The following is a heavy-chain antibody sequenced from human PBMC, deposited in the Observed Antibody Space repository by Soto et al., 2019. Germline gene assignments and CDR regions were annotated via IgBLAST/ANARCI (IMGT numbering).Heavy chain of an antibody. CDR1: GFTFSNYW. J-gene: IGHJ4*02. V-gene: IGHV3-7*03. CDR3: ASLDSMAAARGY. CDR2: VRQDGVDK. Sequence: GGSLRLSCTGSGFTFSNYWISWVRQAPGKGLEWVANVRQDGVDKYYGDSVKGRFTISRDNAKNSLYLQMDSLRVEDTAVYYCASLDSMAAARGYWGQGTQVTVSS. D-gene: IGHD6-6*01.